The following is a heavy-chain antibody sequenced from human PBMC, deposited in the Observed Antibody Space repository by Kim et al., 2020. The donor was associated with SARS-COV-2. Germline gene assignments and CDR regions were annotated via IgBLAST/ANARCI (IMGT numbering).Heavy chain of an antibody. CDR3: ATGGFYGSNDAFDI. V-gene: IGHV3-9*01. Sequence: GGSLRFSCAASGFTFEDYAMHWVRQAPGKGLEWVSGITWNSDSIGYADSVKGRFTISRDNAKNSLFLQMNSLRAEDTAFYYCATGGFYGSNDAFDIWGQG. CDR1: GFTFEDYA. CDR2: ITWNSDSI. J-gene: IGHJ3*02. D-gene: IGHD3-10*01.